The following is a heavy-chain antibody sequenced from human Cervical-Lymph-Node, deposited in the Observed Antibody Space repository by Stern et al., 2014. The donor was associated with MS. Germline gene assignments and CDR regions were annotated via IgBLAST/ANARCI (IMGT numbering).Heavy chain of an antibody. D-gene: IGHD6-19*01. Sequence: EMQLVESGAEVKKPGESLKISCKGSGYSFTSYWIRWVRQMPGKGLEWMGLIYPGDSDPRYSPSFQGQATISADKSISTAYLQWSSLKASDNAMYYCARFLSGWYIFDYWGQGTLVTVSS. CDR1: GYSFTSYW. V-gene: IGHV5-51*01. CDR2: IYPGDSDP. CDR3: ARFLSGWYIFDY. J-gene: IGHJ4*02.